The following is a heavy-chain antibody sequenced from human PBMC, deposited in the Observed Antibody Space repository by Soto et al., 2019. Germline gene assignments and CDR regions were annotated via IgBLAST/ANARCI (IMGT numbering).Heavy chain of an antibody. CDR2: ISYDGSNK. J-gene: IGHJ6*02. CDR1: GFTFSSYA. CDR3: ARDKVLRYFGWLFPYYYLGMDV. V-gene: IGHV3-30-3*01. Sequence: GGSLRLSCAASGFTFSSYAMHWVRQAPGKGLEWVAVISYDGSNKYYADSVKGRFTISRDNSKNTLYLQINSLRAEDTAVYYCARDKVLRYFGWLFPYYYLGMDVWGQGPTVSVSS. D-gene: IGHD3-9*01.